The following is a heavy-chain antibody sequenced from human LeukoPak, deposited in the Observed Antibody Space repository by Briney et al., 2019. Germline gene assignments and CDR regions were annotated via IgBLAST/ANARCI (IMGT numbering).Heavy chain of an antibody. CDR3: ARDQDDFWSGYYFAVDY. V-gene: IGHV7-4-1*02. CDR2: INTNTGNP. D-gene: IGHD3-3*01. CDR1: GYTFTSYA. Sequence: ASVKVSCKASGYTFTSYAMNWVRQAPGQGLEWMGWINTNTGNPTYAQGFTGRFVFSLDTSVSTAYLQISSLKAEDTAVYYCARDQDDFWSGYYFAVDYWGQGTLVTVSS. J-gene: IGHJ4*02.